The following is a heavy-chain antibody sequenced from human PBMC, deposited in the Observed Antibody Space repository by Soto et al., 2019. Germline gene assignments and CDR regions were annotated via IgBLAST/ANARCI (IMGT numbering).Heavy chain of an antibody. Sequence: EVQLVESGGGLVQPGGSLRLSCAASGFTFSAYAMNWVRQAPGKGLEWVAYISTGSSSIIYYAGSVRGRFTVSRDDAKNSLYLEMTSLRDEDTAVYYCVRAHSSTWYVALRWDVYWGQGTLVAVSS. CDR3: VRAHSSTWYVALRWDVY. CDR2: ISTGSSSII. J-gene: IGHJ4*02. V-gene: IGHV3-48*02. CDR1: GFTFSAYA. D-gene: IGHD2-2*01.